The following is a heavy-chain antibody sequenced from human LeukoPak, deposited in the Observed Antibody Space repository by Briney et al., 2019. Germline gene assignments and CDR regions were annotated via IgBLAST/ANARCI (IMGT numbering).Heavy chain of an antibody. CDR1: GGTFISYA. V-gene: IGHV1-69*13. D-gene: IGHD3-9*01. CDR3: ARGVLRYCDWLYG. CDR2: IIPIFGTA. J-gene: IGHJ5*02. Sequence: SVKVSCKASGGTFISYAISWVRQAPGQGLEWMGGIIPIFGTANYAQKFQGRVTITADESTSTAYMELSSLGSEDTAVYYCARGVLRYCDWLYGWGQGTLVTVSS.